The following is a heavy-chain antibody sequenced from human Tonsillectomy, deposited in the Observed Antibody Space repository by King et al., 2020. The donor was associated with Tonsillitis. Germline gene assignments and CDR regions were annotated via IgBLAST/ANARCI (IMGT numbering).Heavy chain of an antibody. CDR1: GGTISSSSYY. D-gene: IGHD2-2*01. CDR3: ARRGIVPAARDFYYYSMDV. J-gene: IGHJ6*03. CDR2: MDYSGST. V-gene: IGHV4-39*01. Sequence: QLQESGPGLVKPSETLSLTCIVSGGTISSSSYYWGWIRQPPGKGLEWIGSMDYSGSTYYNSSLKSRVTIPGDTSKNQFSLKLTSVTAADTAVYYCARRGIVPAARDFYYYSMDVWGKGTTVTVSS.